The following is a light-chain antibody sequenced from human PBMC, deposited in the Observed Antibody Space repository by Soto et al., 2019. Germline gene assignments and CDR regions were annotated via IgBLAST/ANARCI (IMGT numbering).Light chain of an antibody. CDR2: EVS. Sequence: QSVLTQPPSASGSRGQSVTISCSGTSSDVGGYNYVSWYKQRPGKAPELIIYEVSKRPSGVPDRFSGSKSGNTASLTVSGLQAEDEADYSCNSYAGGNNFVVFGTGTKVNVL. CDR1: SSDVGGYNY. J-gene: IGLJ1*01. V-gene: IGLV2-8*01. CDR3: NSYAGGNNFVV.